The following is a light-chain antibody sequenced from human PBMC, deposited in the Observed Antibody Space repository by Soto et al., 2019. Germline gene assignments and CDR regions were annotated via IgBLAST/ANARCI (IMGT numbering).Light chain of an antibody. CDR2: GAS. J-gene: IGKJ1*01. CDR3: QQYGTSPWT. CDR1: QSVSSSY. Sequence: EIVLTQSPGTLSLSPGERATLSCRASQSVSSSYFAWYQQKPGQAPRLLIYGASSRATGIPARFSGSGSGTDFPLTISRLEPEDFAVYYCQQYGTSPWTFGQGTKVEIK. V-gene: IGKV3-20*01.